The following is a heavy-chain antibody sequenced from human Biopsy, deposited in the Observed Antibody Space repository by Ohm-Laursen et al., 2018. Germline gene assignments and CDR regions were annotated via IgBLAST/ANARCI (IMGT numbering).Heavy chain of an antibody. V-gene: IGHV4-59*12. CDR1: GGSISSDY. CDR2: IYYSGST. CDR3: ARSGQWARYYFDY. Sequence: SETLSLTCTVSGGSISSDYWSWIRQTPGKGLEWIGYIYYSGSTNYNPSLKGRVSISVDTSKNQLSLNLTSVTAADTAVFYCARSGQWARYYFDYWGHGTLVTVSP. J-gene: IGHJ4*01. D-gene: IGHD6-19*01.